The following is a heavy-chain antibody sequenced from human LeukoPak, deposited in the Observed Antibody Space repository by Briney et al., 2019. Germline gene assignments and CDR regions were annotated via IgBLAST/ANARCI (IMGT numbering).Heavy chain of an antibody. CDR1: GGTFSSYA. CDR2: IIPIFGTA. J-gene: IGHJ6*03. CDR3: AICPLYSSSPGDYYYYMDV. Sequence: GASVKVSCKASGGTFSSYAISWVRQAPGQGLEWMGGIIPIFGTANYAQKFQGRVTITADESTSTAYMELSSLRSEDTAVYYCAICPLYSSSPGDYYYYMDVWGKGTTVTVSS. D-gene: IGHD6-6*01. V-gene: IGHV1-69*13.